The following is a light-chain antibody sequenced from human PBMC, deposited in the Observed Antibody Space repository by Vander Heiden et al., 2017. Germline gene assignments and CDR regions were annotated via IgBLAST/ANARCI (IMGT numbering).Light chain of an antibody. CDR1: QSVSIY. J-gene: IGKJ4*01. CDR3: QHRSNWPPGAT. V-gene: IGKV3-11*01. Sequence: EIVLTQSPATLSLSPGERATLSCRASQSVSIYLAWYQQKPGQAPRLLIYDASNRATGIPARFSGSGSGTDFTLTISSLEPEDFAVYDCQHRSNWPPGATFGGGTKVEIK. CDR2: DAS.